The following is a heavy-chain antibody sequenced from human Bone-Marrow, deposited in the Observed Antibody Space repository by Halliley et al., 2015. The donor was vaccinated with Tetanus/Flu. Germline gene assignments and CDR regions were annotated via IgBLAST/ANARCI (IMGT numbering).Heavy chain of an antibody. V-gene: IGHV4-61*10. Sequence: GKGLEWLGYFRHSRPTNYNPPLESRVTLSVDTSKNQFSRKLTSVTVADPAVYYCARGTSMDVGGQGTTVTVSS. CDR2: FRHSRPT. CDR3: ARGTSMDV. J-gene: IGHJ6*02.